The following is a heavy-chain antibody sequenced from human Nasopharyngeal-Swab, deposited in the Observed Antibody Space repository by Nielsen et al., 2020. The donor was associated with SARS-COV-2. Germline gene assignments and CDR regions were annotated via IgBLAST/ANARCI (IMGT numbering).Heavy chain of an antibody. D-gene: IGHD5-18*01. Sequence: WIRQPPGKGLEWVSGISWNSGSIGYADSVKGRFTISRDNAKNSLYLQMNSLRAEDTALYYCAKDMFPGIQLGTNWFDPWGQGTLVTVSS. CDR3: AKDMFPGIQLGTNWFDP. CDR2: ISWNSGSI. J-gene: IGHJ5*02. V-gene: IGHV3-9*01.